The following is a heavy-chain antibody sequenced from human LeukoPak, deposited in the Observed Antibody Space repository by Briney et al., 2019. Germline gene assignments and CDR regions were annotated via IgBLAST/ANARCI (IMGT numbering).Heavy chain of an antibody. CDR3: ARPRFPYYRLSGPDYYYMDV. D-gene: IGHD3-10*01. Sequence: ASVKVSCKASGYTFTSYYMHWVRQAPGQGLEWMGIINPSGGSTNYAQKFQGRVRITADKSMTTAYMELTSLRSEGTAVYYCARPRFPYYRLSGPDYYYMDVWGKGTTVTVSS. CDR1: GYTFTSYY. CDR2: INPSGGST. V-gene: IGHV1-46*01. J-gene: IGHJ6*03.